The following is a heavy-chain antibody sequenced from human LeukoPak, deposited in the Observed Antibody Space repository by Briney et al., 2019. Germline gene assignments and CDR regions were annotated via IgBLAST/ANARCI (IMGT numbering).Heavy chain of an antibody. CDR1: GGSFSCYY. CDR2: INHSGST. D-gene: IGHD2-2*01. J-gene: IGHJ5*02. Sequence: SETLSLTCAVYGGSFSCYYWSWIRQPPGKGLEWIGEINHSGSTNYNPSLKSRVTISVDTSKNQFSLKLSSVTAADTAVYYCARGLLGYCSSTSCSRQYNWFDPWGQGTLVTVSS. CDR3: ARGLLGYCSSTSCSRQYNWFDP. V-gene: IGHV4-34*01.